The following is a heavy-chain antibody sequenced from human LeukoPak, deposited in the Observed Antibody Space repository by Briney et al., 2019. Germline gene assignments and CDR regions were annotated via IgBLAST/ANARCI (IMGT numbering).Heavy chain of an antibody. V-gene: IGHV3-48*01. J-gene: IGHJ4*02. CDR1: GFTFSSYS. CDR3: ARDLSTGYCSGGSCYVFDY. D-gene: IGHD2-15*01. Sequence: GGSLRLSCAASGFTFSSYSMNWVRQAPGKGLEGVSYISSSSSTIYYADSVKGGFTISRDNAKNSLYLQMNSLRAEDTAVYYCARDLSTGYCSGGSCYVFDYWGQGTLVTVSS. CDR2: ISSSSSTI.